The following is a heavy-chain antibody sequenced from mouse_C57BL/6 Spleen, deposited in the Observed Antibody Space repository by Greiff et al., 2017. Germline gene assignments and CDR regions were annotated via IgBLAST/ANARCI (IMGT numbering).Heavy chain of an antibody. J-gene: IGHJ4*01. CDR3: ARATMITTYYAMDD. CDR2: IDPSDSET. D-gene: IGHD2-4*01. V-gene: IGHV1-52*01. CDR1: GYTFTSYW. Sequence: QVQLQQPGAELVRPGSSVKLSCKASGYTFTSYWMHWVKQRPIQGLEWIGNIDPSDSETHYNQKFKDKATLTVDKSSSTAYMQLSSLTSEDSAVYYCARATMITTYYAMDDWGQGTSVTVSS.